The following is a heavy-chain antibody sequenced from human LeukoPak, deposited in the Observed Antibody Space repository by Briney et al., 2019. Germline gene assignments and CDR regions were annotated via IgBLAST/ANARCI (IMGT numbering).Heavy chain of an antibody. CDR2: IYHSGST. Sequence: SETLSLTCTVSGYSISSGYYWGWIRQPPGKGLEWIGSIYHSGSTYYNPSLKSRVTISVDTSKNQFSLKLSSVTAADTAVYYCAREPQGSSSWYRAFDYWGQGTLVTVSS. CDR3: AREPQGSSSWYRAFDY. D-gene: IGHD6-13*01. CDR1: GYSISSGYY. V-gene: IGHV4-38-2*02. J-gene: IGHJ4*02.